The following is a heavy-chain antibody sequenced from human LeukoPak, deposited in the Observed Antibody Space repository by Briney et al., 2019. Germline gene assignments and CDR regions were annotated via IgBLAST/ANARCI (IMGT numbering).Heavy chain of an antibody. CDR3: AFLIREPQH. D-gene: IGHD1-26*01. J-gene: IGHJ1*01. CDR2: TASDGGDR. CDR1: GFTFSRYY. V-gene: IGHV3-7*01. Sequence: GGSLRLSFVVSGFTFSRYYMGWVRQAPGGGLEWVAMTASDGGDRNYVDSVKGRFTISRDNSKNSLYLQMSSLAAEDTAVYYCAFLIREPQHWGQGTLVTVSS.